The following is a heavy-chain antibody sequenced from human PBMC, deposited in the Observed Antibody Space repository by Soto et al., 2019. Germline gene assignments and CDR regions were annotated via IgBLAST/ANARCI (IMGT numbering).Heavy chain of an antibody. CDR2: IIPIFGTA. V-gene: IGHV1-69*13. Sequence: SVKVSCKASGGTFSSYAISWVRQAPGQGLEWMGGIIPIFGTANYAQKFQGRVTITADESTSTAYMELSSLRSEDTAVYYCARDTAIVVVPAAMRNWFDPWGRG. D-gene: IGHD2-2*01. J-gene: IGHJ5*02. CDR1: GGTFSSYA. CDR3: ARDTAIVVVPAAMRNWFDP.